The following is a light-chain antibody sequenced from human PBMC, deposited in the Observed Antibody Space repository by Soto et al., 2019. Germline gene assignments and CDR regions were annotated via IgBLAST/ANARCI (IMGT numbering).Light chain of an antibody. J-gene: IGLJ2*01. CDR3: SSYTSSSTVV. CDR1: SSDVGGYNY. Sequence: QSALTQPASVSGSPGQSITISCTGTSSDVGGYNYVSWYQQHPGKAPKLMIYDVSNRPSGVSNRFSGSKSGNTASLTISGLQAEDEADYYCSSYTSSSTVVFGGGTML. V-gene: IGLV2-14*01. CDR2: DVS.